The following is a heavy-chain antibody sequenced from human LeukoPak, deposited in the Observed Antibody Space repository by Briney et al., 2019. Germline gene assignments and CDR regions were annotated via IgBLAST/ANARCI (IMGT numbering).Heavy chain of an antibody. V-gene: IGHV1-3*01. CDR3: ARDGSGSYYNTSYYYYGMDA. D-gene: IGHD3-10*01. J-gene: IGHJ6*04. CDR1: GCTFTSYA. CDR2: INAGNGNT. Sequence: ASVKVSCKASGCTFTSYAMHWVRQAPGQRLEWMGWINAGNGNTKYSQKFQGRVTITRDTSASTAYMELSSLRSEDTAVYYCARDGSGSYYNTSYYYYGMDAWGKGTTVTVSS.